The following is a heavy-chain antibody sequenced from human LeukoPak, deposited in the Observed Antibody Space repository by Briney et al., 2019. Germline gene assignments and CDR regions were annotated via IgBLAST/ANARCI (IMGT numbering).Heavy chain of an antibody. CDR1: GFTFSSYW. D-gene: IGHD2-2*01. CDR2: INSDGSST. Sequence: PGGSLRLSCAASGFTFSSYWMHWVRQAPGKGLVWVSRINSDGSSTSYADSVKGRFTISRDNAKNTLYLQMNSLRAEDTAVYYCARGYCSSTSCRSYAFDIWGQGTMVTVSS. J-gene: IGHJ3*02. V-gene: IGHV3-74*01. CDR3: ARGYCSSTSCRSYAFDI.